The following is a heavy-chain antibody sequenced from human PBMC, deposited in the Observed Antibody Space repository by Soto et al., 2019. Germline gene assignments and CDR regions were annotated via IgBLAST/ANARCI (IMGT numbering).Heavy chain of an antibody. CDR3: AREDSSRSNFDN. J-gene: IGHJ4*02. Sequence: QVQLVQSGAEVKKPGASVKVSCKASGYTFSSYGINWARQAPGRGLEWMGWIITHNGDTKYAQELQGRVTMTTDTSTSTDYMELRSLRSDDTAVYYCAREDSSRSNFDNWGQGTLVIVSS. CDR1: GYTFSSYG. D-gene: IGHD6-13*01. V-gene: IGHV1-18*01. CDR2: IITHNGDT.